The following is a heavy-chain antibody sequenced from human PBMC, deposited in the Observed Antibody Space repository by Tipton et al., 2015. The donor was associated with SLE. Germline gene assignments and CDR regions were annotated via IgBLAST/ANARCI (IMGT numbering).Heavy chain of an antibody. CDR3: ARVATAMGYYYYMDV. CDR2: IYSSGST. J-gene: IGHJ6*03. V-gene: IGHV4-59*01. CDR1: GGSIISYY. Sequence: TLSLTCTVSGGSIISYYWSWFRQPPGKGLEWVGYIYSSGSTNYNPSLKGRVTISVDTSKNQFSLRLTSVTAADTAVYYCARVATAMGYYYYMDVWGKGTTVTVSS. D-gene: IGHD5-18*01.